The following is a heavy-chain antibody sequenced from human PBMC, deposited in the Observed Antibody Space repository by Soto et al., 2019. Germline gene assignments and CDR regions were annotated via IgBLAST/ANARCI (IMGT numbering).Heavy chain of an antibody. CDR1: GFTFSIYA. CDR3: ANSTRVGAATLIRDY. Sequence: EVQLLESGGGLVQPGGSLRLSCAAAGFTFSIYAMSWVRQAPGKGLEWVSAISGSGGSTYYADSVKGRFTISRDNSKNTLYLQMNSMRADDTAVYYCANSTRVGAATLIRDYLGQGTLGTVSS. J-gene: IGHJ4*02. CDR2: ISGSGGST. V-gene: IGHV3-23*01. D-gene: IGHD6-13*01.